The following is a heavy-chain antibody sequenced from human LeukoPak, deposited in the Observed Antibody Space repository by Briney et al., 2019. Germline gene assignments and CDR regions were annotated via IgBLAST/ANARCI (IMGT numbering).Heavy chain of an antibody. Sequence: SETVSLTCAVYGGSFSGYYWSWIRQPPGKGLEWIGEINHSGSTNYNPSLKSRVTISVDTSKNQFSLKLSSVTAADTAVYYCARDAQMTIFGVARGVFDYWGQGTLVTVSS. J-gene: IGHJ4*02. V-gene: IGHV4-34*01. D-gene: IGHD3-3*01. CDR1: GGSFSGYY. CDR2: INHSGST. CDR3: ARDAQMTIFGVARGVFDY.